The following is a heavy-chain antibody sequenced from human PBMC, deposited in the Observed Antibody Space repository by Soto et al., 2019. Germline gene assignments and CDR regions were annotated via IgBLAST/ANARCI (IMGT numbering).Heavy chain of an antibody. CDR2: INAGNGNT. CDR1: GYTFTSYA. D-gene: IGHD3-10*01. J-gene: IGHJ3*02. Sequence: ASVKVSCKASGYTFTSYAMHWVRQAPGQRLEWMGWINAGNGNTKYSQKFQGRVTITRDTSASTAYMELSSLRSEDTAVYYCAKDYTFYGAFDIWGQGTMVTVSS. V-gene: IGHV1-3*01. CDR3: AKDYTFYGAFDI.